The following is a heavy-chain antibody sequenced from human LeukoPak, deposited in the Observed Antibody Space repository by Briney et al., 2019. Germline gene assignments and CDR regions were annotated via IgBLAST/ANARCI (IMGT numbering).Heavy chain of an antibody. D-gene: IGHD3-3*01. CDR2: IIPIFGTA. Sequence: GASVKVSCKASGGTFSSYAISWVRQAPGQGLEWMGGIIPIFGTANYAQKFQGRVTITTDESTSTAYMELSSLRSEDTAVYYCASDSGYCYDFWSGSNYYYYYMDVWGKGTTVTVSS. V-gene: IGHV1-69*05. J-gene: IGHJ6*03. CDR1: GGTFSSYA. CDR3: ASDSGYCYDFWSGSNYYYYYMDV.